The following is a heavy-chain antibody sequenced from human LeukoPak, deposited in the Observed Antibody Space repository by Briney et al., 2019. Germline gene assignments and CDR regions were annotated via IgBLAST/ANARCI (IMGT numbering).Heavy chain of an antibody. J-gene: IGHJ3*02. CDR3: ARERYSSSEDAFDI. CDR1: GGSISSGSYY. CDR2: IYTSGST. V-gene: IGHV4-61*02. Sequence: SETLSLTCTVSGGSISSGSYYWSWIRQPAGKGLEWIGRIYTSGSTNYNPSLKSRVTISVDTSKNQFSLKLSSVTAADTAVYYCARERYSSSEDAFDIWGQGTMVTVSS. D-gene: IGHD6-6*01.